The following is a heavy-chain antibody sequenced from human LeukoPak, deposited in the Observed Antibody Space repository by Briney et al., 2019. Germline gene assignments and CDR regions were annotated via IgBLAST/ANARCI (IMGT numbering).Heavy chain of an antibody. CDR3: ARVGEGAAKD. CDR2: IYSGGST. D-gene: IGHD1-26*01. V-gene: IGHV3-53*01. J-gene: IGHJ4*02. CDR1: GFTVSNNY. Sequence: GGSLRLSCAASGFTVSNNYMSWVRQAPGKGQEWVSVIYSGGSTYYADSAKGRFTISRDNSKNTLYLQMNSLRAEDTAVYYCARVGEGAAKDWGQGTLVTVSS.